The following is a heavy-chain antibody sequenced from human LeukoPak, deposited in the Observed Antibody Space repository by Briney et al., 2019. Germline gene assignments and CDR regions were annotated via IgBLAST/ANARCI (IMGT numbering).Heavy chain of an antibody. CDR3: ARDAVADDSSVYYPYFDY. V-gene: IGHV3-33*01. J-gene: IGHJ4*02. D-gene: IGHD3-22*01. CDR1: GFTFSSYG. Sequence: QPGGSLRLSGAASGFTFSSYGMHWVRQAPGNGLEWVAVIWYDGSNKYYADSVKGRFTISRDTSKNTLYLQMNSLRAEYTAVYYCARDAVADDSSVYYPYFDYWGQGTLVTVSS. CDR2: IWYDGSNK.